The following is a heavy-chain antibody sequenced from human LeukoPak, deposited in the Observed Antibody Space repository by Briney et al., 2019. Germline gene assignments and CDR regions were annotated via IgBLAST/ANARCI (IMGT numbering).Heavy chain of an antibody. CDR1: GFTFSSYA. V-gene: IGHV3-23*01. CDR2: ISGSGGST. D-gene: IGHD5-18*01. J-gene: IGHJ4*02. Sequence: PGGSLRLSCAASGFTFSSYAMSWVRQAPGRGLEWVSAISGSGGSTYYADSVKGRFTISRDNSKNTLYLQMNSLRAEDTAVYYCAKDLSVQPPPFYFDYWGQGTLVTVSS. CDR3: AKDLSVQPPPFYFDY.